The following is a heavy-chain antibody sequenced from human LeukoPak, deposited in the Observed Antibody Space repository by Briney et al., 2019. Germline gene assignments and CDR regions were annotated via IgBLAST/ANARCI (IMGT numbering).Heavy chain of an antibody. CDR2: INPNSGGT. Sequence: ASVKVSCKASGYTFTDYYLHWVRQAPGQGLEWMGWINPNSGGTNYAQKFQGRVTMTRDTSIRTAYMELSWLRSDDTAVYYCASIGSYSPGDYWGQGTLVTVSS. V-gene: IGHV1-2*02. D-gene: IGHD1-26*01. J-gene: IGHJ4*02. CDR3: ASIGSYSPGDY. CDR1: GYTFTDYY.